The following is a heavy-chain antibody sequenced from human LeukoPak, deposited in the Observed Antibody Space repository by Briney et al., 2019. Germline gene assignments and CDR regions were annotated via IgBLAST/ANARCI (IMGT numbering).Heavy chain of an antibody. Sequence: ASVKVSCKVSGYTLTELSMHWVRQAPGQGLEWIEGFDPEDGDTIYAQRCHGRVTMTEDTSTDTAYMELSSLRSEDTAVYYCATDRYGPPFDIRGQGTMVTVSS. V-gene: IGHV1-24*01. CDR2: FDPEDGDT. D-gene: IGHD4-17*01. CDR3: ATDRYGPPFDI. CDR1: GYTLTELS. J-gene: IGHJ3*02.